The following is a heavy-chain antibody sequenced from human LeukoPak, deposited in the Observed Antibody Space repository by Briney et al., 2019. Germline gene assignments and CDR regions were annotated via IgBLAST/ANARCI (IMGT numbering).Heavy chain of an antibody. Sequence: ASVKVSCKASGYTFTSYYMHWVRQAPGQGLEWMGIVNPSGGSTIYAQEFQGRVTMTRDTSTSTVYMELGSLRSEDTAVYYCARDEVGSHYFDYWGLGTLVTVSS. CDR1: GYTFTSYY. CDR2: VNPSGGST. D-gene: IGHD1-26*01. CDR3: ARDEVGSHYFDY. V-gene: IGHV1-46*01. J-gene: IGHJ4*02.